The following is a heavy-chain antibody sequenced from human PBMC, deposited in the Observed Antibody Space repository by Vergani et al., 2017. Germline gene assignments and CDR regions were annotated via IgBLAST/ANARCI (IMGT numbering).Heavy chain of an antibody. CDR3: ARGSMVRGVGAFDP. CDR1: GYTFTSYG. V-gene: IGHV1-18*01. Sequence: QVQLVQSGAEVKKPGASVKVSCKASGYTFTSYGISWVRQAPGQGLEWMGWISAYNGNTNYAQKLQGRVTITRDTSASTAYMELSSLRSEDTAVYYCARGSMVRGVGAFDPWGQGTLVTVSS. J-gene: IGHJ5*02. D-gene: IGHD3-10*01. CDR2: ISAYNGNT.